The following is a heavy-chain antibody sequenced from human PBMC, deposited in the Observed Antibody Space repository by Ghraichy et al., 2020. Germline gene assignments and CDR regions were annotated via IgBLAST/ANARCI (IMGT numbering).Heavy chain of an antibody. CDR2: ISGSGGST. CDR1: GFTFSSYA. Sequence: ESLNISCAASGFTFSSYAMSWVRQAPGKGLEWVSAISGSGGSTYYADSVKGRFTISRDNSKNTLYLQMNSLRAEDTAVYYCAKDLVVPAAIRSYYFDYWGQGTLVTVSS. J-gene: IGHJ4*02. CDR3: AKDLVVPAAIRSYYFDY. D-gene: IGHD2-2*02. V-gene: IGHV3-23*01.